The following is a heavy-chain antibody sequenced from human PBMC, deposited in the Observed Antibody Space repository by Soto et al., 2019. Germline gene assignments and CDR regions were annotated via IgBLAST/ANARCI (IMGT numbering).Heavy chain of an antibody. CDR2: IYYSGST. J-gene: IGHJ4*02. V-gene: IGHV4-39*01. CDR3: ARIPYDSSGYCDY. CDR1: GGSISSSSYY. D-gene: IGHD3-22*01. Sequence: QLQLQESGPGLVKPSETLSLTCTVSGGSISSSSYYWGWIRQPPGKGLEWIGIIYYSGSTYYNPSLKSRVTRSVHTSKNQFSLKMSSVTAADPAVYYCARIPYDSSGYCDYWGQGTLVTVSS.